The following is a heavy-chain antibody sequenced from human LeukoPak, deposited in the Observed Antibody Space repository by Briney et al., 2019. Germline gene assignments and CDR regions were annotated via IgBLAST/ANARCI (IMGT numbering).Heavy chain of an antibody. CDR2: INWNGGST. CDR3: ARVDYGDYYYYYMDV. Sequence: GGSLRLSCAASGFTFDDYGMSWVRQAPGKGLEWVSGINWNGGSTGYADSVKGRFTISRDNAKNSLYLQMNSLRAEDTALYYCARVDYGDYYYYYMDVWGKGTTVTVSS. CDR1: GFTFDDYG. J-gene: IGHJ6*03. V-gene: IGHV3-20*04. D-gene: IGHD4-17*01.